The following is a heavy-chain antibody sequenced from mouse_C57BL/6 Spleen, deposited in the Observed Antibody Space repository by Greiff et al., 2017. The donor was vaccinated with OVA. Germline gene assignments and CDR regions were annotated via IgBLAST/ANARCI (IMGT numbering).Heavy chain of an antibody. Sequence: QVQLQQPGAELVMPGASVKLSCKASGYTFTSYWMHWVKQRPGQGLEWIGEIDPSDSYTNYNQKFKGKSTLTVDKSSSTAYMQLSSLTSEDSAVYYCARRGAYYDYDGWYFDVWGTGTTVTVSS. V-gene: IGHV1-69*01. CDR3: ARRGAYYDYDGWYFDV. J-gene: IGHJ1*03. D-gene: IGHD2-4*01. CDR2: IDPSDSYT. CDR1: GYTFTSYW.